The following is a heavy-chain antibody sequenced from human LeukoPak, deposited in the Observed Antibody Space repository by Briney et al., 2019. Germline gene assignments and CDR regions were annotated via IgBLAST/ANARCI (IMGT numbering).Heavy chain of an antibody. V-gene: IGHV3-23*01. D-gene: IGHD3-10*01. CDR1: GFTFSTYV. CDR3: GGSGSYYRLDY. CDR2: ISGSGGST. J-gene: IGHJ4*02. Sequence: GGSLRLSCAASGFTFSTYVMTWVRQAPGKGLEWVSAISGSGGSTYNADSVKGRFTLSRDNSKNTLYLQMNSLRAEDTAVYYCGGSGSYYRLDYWGQGTLVTVSS.